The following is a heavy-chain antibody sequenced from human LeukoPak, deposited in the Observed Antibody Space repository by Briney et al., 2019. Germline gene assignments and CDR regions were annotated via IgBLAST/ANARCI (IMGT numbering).Heavy chain of an antibody. CDR1: GFTFSSYA. Sequence: GRSLRLSCAASGFTFSSYAMHWVRQAPGKGLEWVAVMSYDGSNKYYADSVKGRFTISRDNSKNTLYLQMNSLRAEDTAVYYCARDACGGDCYMDVWGKGTTVTVSS. V-gene: IGHV3-30*04. D-gene: IGHD2-21*01. CDR2: MSYDGSNK. J-gene: IGHJ6*03. CDR3: ARDACGGDCYMDV.